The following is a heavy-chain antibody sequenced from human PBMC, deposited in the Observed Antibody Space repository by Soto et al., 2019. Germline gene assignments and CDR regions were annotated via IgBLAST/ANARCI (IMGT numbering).Heavy chain of an antibody. Sequence: QVQLVQSGGEVKRPGASVKVSCKASGYDFERFPISWVRQARGQGLEWMGLISPYSGSRYYAEKCQGRVTMTTDTSTSTAYMELRSLTSDDTAVYFCAREQYEFGDLYYVDYWGQGTLVTVSS. V-gene: IGHV1-18*04. CDR2: ISPYSGSR. CDR1: GYDFERFP. CDR3: AREQYEFGDLYYVDY. D-gene: IGHD4-17*01. J-gene: IGHJ4*02.